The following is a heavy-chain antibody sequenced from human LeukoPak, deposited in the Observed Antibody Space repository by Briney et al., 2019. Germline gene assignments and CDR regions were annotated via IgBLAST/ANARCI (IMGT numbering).Heavy chain of an antibody. D-gene: IGHD3-3*01. CDR1: GYTFTGYY. CDR3: ARGFWSGYYYFDY. V-gene: IGHV1-46*01. J-gene: IGHJ4*02. CDR2: INPSGGST. Sequence: ASVKVSCKASGYTFTGYYIHWVRQAPGQGFDWMGIINPSGGSTTYPQKFQGRVTMTRATSTSTVYMELSSLRSEDTAVYYCARGFWSGYYYFDYWGQGTLVTVSS.